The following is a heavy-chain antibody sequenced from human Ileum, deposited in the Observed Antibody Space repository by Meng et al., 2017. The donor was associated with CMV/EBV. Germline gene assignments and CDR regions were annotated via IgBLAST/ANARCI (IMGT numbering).Heavy chain of an antibody. V-gene: IGHV4-4*07. CDR3: ARAAARGVPVDY. J-gene: IGHJ4*02. Sequence: QVQLPAPGPGMVKPSETLSLTCSVSGFSISNYYWTWIRQPAGKGLEFIGRVSPGGIEYNPSLMGRVTMSLDTSRNQLSLNLNSVTAADTAVYYCARAAARGVPVDYWGQGILVTVSS. D-gene: IGHD3-10*01. CDR2: VSPGGI. CDR1: GFSISNYY.